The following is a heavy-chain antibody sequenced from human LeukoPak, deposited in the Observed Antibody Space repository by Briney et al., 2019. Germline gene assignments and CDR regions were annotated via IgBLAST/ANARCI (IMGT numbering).Heavy chain of an antibody. D-gene: IGHD3-10*01. J-gene: IGHJ4*02. CDR1: GXTFSNYA. Sequence: GGSLRLSCAASGXTFSNYAMSWVRQAPGKGLEWVSTISASGGSTYYADSVKGRFTISRDNSKNTLYLQMNSLRAEDTAVYYCAKGSGSNYPAWGQGTLVTVSS. CDR3: AKGSGSNYPA. CDR2: ISASGGST. V-gene: IGHV3-23*01.